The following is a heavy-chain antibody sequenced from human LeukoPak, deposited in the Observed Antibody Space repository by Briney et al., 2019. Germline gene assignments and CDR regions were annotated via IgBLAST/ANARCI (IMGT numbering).Heavy chain of an antibody. CDR2: ISSTGSTI. J-gene: IGHJ5*02. D-gene: IGHD3-10*01. Sequence: GGSLRLSCAASGFTFSSYEMNWVRQAPGKGLEWVSYISSTGSTIYYAGSVKGRFTISRDNAKNSLYLQMNSLRAEDTGVYYCARKAYGSGSYRWFDPWGQGTLVTVSS. CDR1: GFTFSSYE. CDR3: ARKAYGSGSYRWFDP. V-gene: IGHV3-48*03.